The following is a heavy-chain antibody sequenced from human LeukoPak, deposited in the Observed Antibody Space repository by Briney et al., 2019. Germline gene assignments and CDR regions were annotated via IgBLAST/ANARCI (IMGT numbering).Heavy chain of an antibody. CDR2: IYYSGST. J-gene: IGHJ5*02. D-gene: IGHD6-6*01. CDR3: ARDSSSSGQGWFDP. CDR1: GGSISSSSYY. V-gene: IGHV4-39*06. Sequence: PSETLSLTCTVSGGSISSSSYYWGWVRQPPGRGLEWIGSIYYSGSTYYNPSLKSRVPISVDTSKNQFPLKLSSVTAADPAVYYCARDSSSSGQGWFDPWGQGTLVTVSS.